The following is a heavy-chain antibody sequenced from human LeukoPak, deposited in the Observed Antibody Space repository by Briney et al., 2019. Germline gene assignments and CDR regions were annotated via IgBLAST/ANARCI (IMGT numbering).Heavy chain of an antibody. J-gene: IGHJ6*02. V-gene: IGHV3-30-3*01. CDR3: ARDIVGATTVYYYYGMDV. D-gene: IGHD1-26*01. CDR2: ISYDGSNK. Sequence: TGGSLRLSCAASGFTFSSYAMHWVRQAPGKGLEWVAVISYDGSNKYYADSVKGRFTISRDNAKNSLYLQMNSLRDEDTAVYYCARDIVGATTVYYYYGMDVWGQGTTVTVSS. CDR1: GFTFSSYA.